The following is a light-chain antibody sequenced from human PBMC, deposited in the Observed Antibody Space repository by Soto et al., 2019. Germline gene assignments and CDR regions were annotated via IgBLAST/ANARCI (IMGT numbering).Light chain of an antibody. CDR1: QSVSSN. CDR2: GAS. Sequence: EIVMTQSPATLSVSPGERATLSCRASQSVSSNLAWYQQKPGQAPRLLTYGASTRATGIPARFSGSGSGTEFTLTISSLQSEDFAVYYCQQYNYWPPYTFGQGTSWRSN. J-gene: IGKJ2*01. V-gene: IGKV3-15*01. CDR3: QQYNYWPPYT.